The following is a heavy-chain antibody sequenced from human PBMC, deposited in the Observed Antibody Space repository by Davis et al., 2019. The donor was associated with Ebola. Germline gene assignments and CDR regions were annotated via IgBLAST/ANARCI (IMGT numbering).Heavy chain of an antibody. V-gene: IGHV3-20*04. Sequence: GESLKISCAASGFTFDDYAMSWVRQAPGKGLEWVSSINWNGGSTGYADSVKGRFTISRDNAKNTLYLQMNRLRVEDTAVYYCARSLDDFGDYWGQGCLVSVSS. CDR1: GFTFDDYA. CDR3: ARSLDDFGDY. J-gene: IGHJ4*02. D-gene: IGHD4-17*01. CDR2: INWNGGST.